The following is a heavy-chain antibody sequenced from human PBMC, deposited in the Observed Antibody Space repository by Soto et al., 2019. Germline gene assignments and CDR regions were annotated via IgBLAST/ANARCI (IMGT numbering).Heavy chain of an antibody. CDR3: VRGGGQYYYGLDV. CDR2: IFYSGIT. J-gene: IGHJ6*02. CDR1: GVSITSYY. Sequence: QVQLQESGPGLVKPSETLSLTCNVSGVSITSYYWSWIRQPPGKGLEWIGYIFYSGITNYNPSLKSRVTFSVDTSKKQISLKLSSVTAADTAVYYCVRGGGQYYYGLDVWGQGTTVTVSS. V-gene: IGHV4-59*01. D-gene: IGHD5-12*01.